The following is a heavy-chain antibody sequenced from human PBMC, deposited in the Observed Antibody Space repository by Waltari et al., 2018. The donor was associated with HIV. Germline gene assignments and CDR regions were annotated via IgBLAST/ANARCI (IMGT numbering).Heavy chain of an antibody. CDR1: GGSFSGFY. D-gene: IGHD1-1*01. V-gene: IGHV4-34*02. CDR3: ARGPSLRAFRGNLYFNSSLDV. Sequence: QVHLQQRGAGQVKPSETLSLTCLLSGGSFSGFYWTWVRQAPGKGLEWCGEIDQRGASRFNPSLKRRITISMDTSRSHFALKLSPVSPADTTVYYCARGPSLRAFRGNLYFNSSLDVWGQGTTVTVSS. CDR2: IDQRGAS. J-gene: IGHJ6*02.